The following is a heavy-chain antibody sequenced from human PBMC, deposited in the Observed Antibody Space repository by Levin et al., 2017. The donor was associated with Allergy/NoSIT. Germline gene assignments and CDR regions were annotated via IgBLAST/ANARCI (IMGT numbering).Heavy chain of an antibody. CDR3: ARDSGPTGRGTLPIPYYYYDDGMDV. D-gene: IGHD3-10*01. V-gene: IGHV3-48*03. CDR1: GFTFSSYE. Sequence: GGSLRLSCAASGFTFSSYEMNWVRQAPGKGLEWVSYISSSGSTIYYADSVKGRFTISRDNAKNSLYLQMNSLRAEDTAVYYCARDSGPTGRGTLPIPYYYYDDGMDVWGQGTTVTVSS. J-gene: IGHJ6*02. CDR2: ISSSGSTI.